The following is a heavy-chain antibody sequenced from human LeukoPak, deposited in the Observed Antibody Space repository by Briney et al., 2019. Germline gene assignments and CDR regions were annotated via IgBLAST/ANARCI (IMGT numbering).Heavy chain of an antibody. CDR3: ARLYSYGHPGGYYYYYGMDV. J-gene: IGHJ6*02. Sequence: PSETLSLTCAVYGGSFSGYYWSWIRQPPGKGLEWIGEINHSGSTNYNPSLKSRVTISVDTSKNQFSLKLSSVTAADTAVYYCARLYSYGHPGGYYYYYGMDVWGQGTTVTVSS. CDR1: GGSFSGYY. CDR2: INHSGST. D-gene: IGHD5-18*01. V-gene: IGHV4-34*01.